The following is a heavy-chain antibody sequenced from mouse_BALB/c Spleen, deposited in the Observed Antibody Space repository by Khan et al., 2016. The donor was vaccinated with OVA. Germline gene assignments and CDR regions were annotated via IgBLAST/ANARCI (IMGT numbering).Heavy chain of an antibody. CDR1: GYSFTSEYI. D-gene: IGHD2-4*01. CDR3: ARKDYYDYDPFPY. J-gene: IGHJ3*01. Sequence: EVQLQESGPGLVKPSQSLSLTYTVTGYSFTSEYIWYCIRQFPGNKLEWIGFISYSGNTRYNPSLKSRISITRDTSKNQFFLQLNTVTSEDTATYYCARKDYYDYDPFPYWGQGTLVTVSA. CDR2: ISYSGNT. V-gene: IGHV3-2*02.